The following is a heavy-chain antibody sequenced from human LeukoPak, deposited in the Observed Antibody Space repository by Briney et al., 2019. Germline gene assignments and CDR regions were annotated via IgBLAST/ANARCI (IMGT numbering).Heavy chain of an antibody. CDR3: ARDLVADY. CDR2: IGSSGTTI. V-gene: IGHV3-48*03. J-gene: IGHJ4*02. CDR1: GFTFSSYE. D-gene: IGHD2-8*02. Sequence: GGSLRLSCAASGFTFSSYEMNWVRQAPGKGLEWVSYIGSSGTTIFYADSVKGRFSNSRDNAKNSLYLQMHSLRAEDTALYYCARDLVADYWGLGTLVTVSS.